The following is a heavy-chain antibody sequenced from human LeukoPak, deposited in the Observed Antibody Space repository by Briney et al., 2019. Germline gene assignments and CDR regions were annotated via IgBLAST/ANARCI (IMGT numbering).Heavy chain of an antibody. CDR3: AKDVDPYYGSGSSGLDY. Sequence: GGSLRLSCAASGFTFSSYWMSWVRQAPGKGLEWVAVISYDGSNKYYADSVKGRFTISRDNSKNTLYLQMNSLRAEDTAVYYCAKDVDPYYGSGSSGLDYWGQGTLVTVSS. CDR2: ISYDGSNK. J-gene: IGHJ4*02. CDR1: GFTFSSYW. V-gene: IGHV3-30*18. D-gene: IGHD3-10*01.